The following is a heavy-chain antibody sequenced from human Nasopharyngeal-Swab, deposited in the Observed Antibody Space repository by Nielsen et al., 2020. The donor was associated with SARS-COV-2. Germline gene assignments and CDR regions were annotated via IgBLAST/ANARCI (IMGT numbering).Heavy chain of an antibody. V-gene: IGHV4-39*01. CDR3: ASPGVGATTFDY. J-gene: IGHJ4*02. D-gene: IGHD1-26*01. CDR2: IYYSGST. Sequence: WIRQPPGKGLEWIGSIYYSGSTDYNPSLKRRVTISVDTSKNQFSLKLSSVTAADTAVYYCASPGVGATTFDYWGQGTLVTVSS.